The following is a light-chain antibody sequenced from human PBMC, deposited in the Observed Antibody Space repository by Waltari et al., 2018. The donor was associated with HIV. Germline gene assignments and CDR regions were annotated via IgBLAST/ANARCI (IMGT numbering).Light chain of an antibody. V-gene: IGLV2-23*02. Sequence: SALTQPASVSASPGPSLTISCAATSSAVGSYSLVSWYQQHPDNTPKPIIYEVTKRPSGISNRFSGSKSGNTASLTISGLQAEDEADYYCCSYAGSSTWVFGGGTKLTVL. CDR3: CSYAGSSTWV. CDR1: SSAVGSYSL. CDR2: EVT. J-gene: IGLJ3*02.